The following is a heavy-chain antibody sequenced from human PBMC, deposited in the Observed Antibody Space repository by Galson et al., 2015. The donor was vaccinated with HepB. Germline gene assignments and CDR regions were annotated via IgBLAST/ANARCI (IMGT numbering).Heavy chain of an antibody. J-gene: IGHJ4*02. CDR2: IKSKTDGGTT. CDR1: GFTFRNAW. V-gene: IGHV3-15*01. Sequence: SLRLSCAASGFTFRNAWMSRVRQAPGKGLEWVGRIKSKTDGGTTDYAAPVKGRFTISRDDSKNTLYLQMNSLKTEDTAVYYCTTDYYGSGLYWGQGTLVTVSS. CDR3: TTDYYGSGLY. D-gene: IGHD3-10*01.